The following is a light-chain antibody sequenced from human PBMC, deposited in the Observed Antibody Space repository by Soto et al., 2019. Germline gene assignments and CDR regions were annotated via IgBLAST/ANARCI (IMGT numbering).Light chain of an antibody. Sequence: EIVLTQSPGTLSLSPGERATLFCRASQSIATSQLAWYQQKPGQAPRLLIGASTRATGIPDRFSDSGSGTDFTLTISRLEPEDFAVYYCHQRSNWPLTFGQGTKVEIK. J-gene: IGKJ1*01. CDR1: QSIATSQ. V-gene: IGKV3D-20*02. CDR3: HQRSNWPLT. CDR2: GAS.